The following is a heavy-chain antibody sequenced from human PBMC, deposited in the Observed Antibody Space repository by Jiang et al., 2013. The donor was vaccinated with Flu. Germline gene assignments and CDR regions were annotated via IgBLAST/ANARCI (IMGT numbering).Heavy chain of an antibody. CDR3: AREPIAAAKFDP. CDR2: IWYDGSNK. CDR1: GFTFSSYG. Sequence: VQLVESGGGVVQPGRSLRLSCAASGFTFSSYGMHWVRQAPGKGLEWVAVIWYDGSNKYYADSVKGRFTISRDNSKNTLYLQMNSLRAEDTAVYYCAREPIAAAKFDPWGQGTLVTVSS. J-gene: IGHJ5*02. V-gene: IGHV3-33*01. D-gene: IGHD6-13*01.